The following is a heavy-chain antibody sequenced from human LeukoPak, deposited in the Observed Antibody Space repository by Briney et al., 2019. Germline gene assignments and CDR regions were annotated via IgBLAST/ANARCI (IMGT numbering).Heavy chain of an antibody. V-gene: IGHV4-34*01. Sequence: PSETLSLTCAVYGGSFSGYYWSWIRQPPGKGLEWIGEINRSGSTNYNPSLKSRVTISVDTSKNQFSLKLSSVTAADTAVYYCAREVDYGSGSYYRRQKNWFDPWGQGTLVTVSS. CDR2: INRSGST. CDR1: GGSFSGYY. J-gene: IGHJ5*02. D-gene: IGHD3-10*01. CDR3: AREVDYGSGSYYRRQKNWFDP.